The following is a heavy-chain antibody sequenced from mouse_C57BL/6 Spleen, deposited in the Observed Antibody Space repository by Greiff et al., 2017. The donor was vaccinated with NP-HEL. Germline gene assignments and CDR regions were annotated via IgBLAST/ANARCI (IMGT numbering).Heavy chain of an antibody. J-gene: IGHJ2*01. CDR2: ISSGSSTI. CDR1: GFTFSDYG. Sequence: DVMLVESGGGLVKPGGSLKLSCAASGFTFSDYGMHWVRQAPEKGLEWVAYISSGSSTIYYADTVKGRFTISRDNAKNTLFLQMTSLRSEDTAMYYCARGWDGDFDYWGQGTTLTVSS. D-gene: IGHD4-1*01. CDR3: ARGWDGDFDY. V-gene: IGHV5-17*01.